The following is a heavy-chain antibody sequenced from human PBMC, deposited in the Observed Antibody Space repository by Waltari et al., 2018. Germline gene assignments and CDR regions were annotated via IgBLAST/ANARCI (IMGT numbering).Heavy chain of an antibody. J-gene: IGHJ3*02. CDR2: IKEDGRGK. V-gene: IGHV3-7*01. Sequence: EVQLVESGGDLVQPGGSLRLSCAASGFTFSSYWMCWVRQAPGKGVEWVVKIKEDGRGKYYVDSVKGRFTISRDNAKNSLYLQMNSLRAEDSAVYYCARTQWDSTSRRAFDIWGQGTVVTVSS. D-gene: IGHD1-26*01. CDR1: GFTFSSYW. CDR3: ARTQWDSTSRRAFDI.